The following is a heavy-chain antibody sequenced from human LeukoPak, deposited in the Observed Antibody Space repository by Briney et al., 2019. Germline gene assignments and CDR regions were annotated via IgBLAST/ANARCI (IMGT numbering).Heavy chain of an antibody. CDR2: IYSGGST. CDR1: GFTVSGHY. D-gene: IGHD3-22*01. J-gene: IGHJ4*02. V-gene: IGHV3-66*01. Sequence: GGSLRLSCAASGFTVSGHYMSWVRQAPGKGLEWASFIYSGGSTYYADSVKGRFTISRDNSKNTLYLQMNSLRAEDTAVYYCARAYRSGYFNMGYWGQGTLVTVSS. CDR3: ARAYRSGYFNMGY.